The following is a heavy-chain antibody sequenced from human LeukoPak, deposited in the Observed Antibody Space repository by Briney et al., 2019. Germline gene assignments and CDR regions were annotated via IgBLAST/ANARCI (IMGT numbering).Heavy chain of an antibody. CDR3: ARVARCTSCFDVDY. CDR2: IYHSGST. D-gene: IGHD2-2*01. CDR1: GYSISSDYY. Sequence: SETLSLTCTVSGYSISSDYYWGWIRQPPGKGPECIGSIYHSGSTYYNPSLKSRVTISVDTSKNHFSLKLSSVTAADTAVYYCARVARCTSCFDVDYWGQGTLVTVSS. J-gene: IGHJ4*02. V-gene: IGHV4-38-2*02.